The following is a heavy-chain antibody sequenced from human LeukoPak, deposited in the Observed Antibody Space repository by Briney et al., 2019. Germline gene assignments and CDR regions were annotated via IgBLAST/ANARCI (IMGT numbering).Heavy chain of an antibody. CDR1: GGSISGSY. J-gene: IGHJ4*02. V-gene: IGHV4-59*01. Sequence: SETLSLTCTVSGGSISGSYWNWIRQPPGKGLEWIGYIYYSGSTNYNPSLKSRVTISVDTSKKEFSLKLSSVTAADTAVYYCARAYSCSWYGYGYDYWGQGTLVTVSS. D-gene: IGHD6-13*01. CDR2: IYYSGST. CDR3: ARAYSCSWYGYGYDY.